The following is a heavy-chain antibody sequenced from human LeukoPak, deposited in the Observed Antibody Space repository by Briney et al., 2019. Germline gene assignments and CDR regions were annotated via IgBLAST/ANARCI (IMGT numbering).Heavy chain of an antibody. CDR1: GYIFTSYY. CDR3: ARATDELVVPAAIPDY. V-gene: IGHV1-46*01. J-gene: IGHJ4*02. D-gene: IGHD2-2*01. Sequence: ASVKVSCKASGYIFTSYYMHWVRQAPGQGLEWMGIINPSGGSTSYAQKFQGRVTMTRDTSTSTVYMELSSLRSEDTAVYYCARATDELVVPAAIPDYWGQGTLVTVSS. CDR2: INPSGGST.